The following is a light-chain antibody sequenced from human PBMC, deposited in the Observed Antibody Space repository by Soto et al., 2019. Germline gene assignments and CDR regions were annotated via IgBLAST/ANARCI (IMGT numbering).Light chain of an antibody. CDR3: QSYDSNLIGLI. CDR1: NYNIGAGYP. CDR2: ADT. Sequence: QSVLTQPPSVTGAPGQRGTISCTGSNYNIGAGYPVHGYQQFPVAAPTLHTCADTHRPSGVPDRFSGSKSGTSASLAITGLQAEYEADFYCQSYDSNLIGLIFGGGTKVTVL. J-gene: IGLJ2*01. V-gene: IGLV1-40*01.